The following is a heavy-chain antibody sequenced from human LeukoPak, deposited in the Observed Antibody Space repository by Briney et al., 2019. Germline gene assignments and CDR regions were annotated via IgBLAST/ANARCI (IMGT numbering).Heavy chain of an antibody. Sequence: GRSRRLSCAASGFTLINYPIHWVRQAPGKGLEWMAVMSYNGNNKYYADSVKGRFTISRDNSKTTLYLQMDRLGPGDTAVYYCARGASGTFSWFDSWGQGTLVTVSS. J-gene: IGHJ5*01. CDR3: ARGASGTFSWFDS. V-gene: IGHV3-30-3*01. CDR2: MSYNGNNK. D-gene: IGHD1-1*01. CDR1: GFTLINYP.